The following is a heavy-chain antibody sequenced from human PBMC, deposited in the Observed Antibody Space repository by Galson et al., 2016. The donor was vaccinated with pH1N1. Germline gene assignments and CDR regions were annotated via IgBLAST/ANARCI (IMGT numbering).Heavy chain of an antibody. CDR3: ARRFLERLEGLPSDAFDF. V-gene: IGHV3-33*01. CDR2: IWYDGSNK. D-gene: IGHD3-3*01. J-gene: IGHJ3*01. CDR1: GFTFSNYG. Sequence: SLRLSCAASGFTFSNYGMHWVRQAPGKGLEWVAVIWYDGSNKYYVDSVKGRFTISRDNSKNTLYLQMNSLRAADTAVYYCARRFLERLEGLPSDAFDFWGQGTMVTVAS.